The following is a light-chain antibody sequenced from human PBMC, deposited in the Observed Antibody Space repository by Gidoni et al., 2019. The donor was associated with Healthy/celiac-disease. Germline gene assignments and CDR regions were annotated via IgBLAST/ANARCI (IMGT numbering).Light chain of an antibody. CDR2: GAS. CDR1: QSVRSSY. V-gene: IGKV3-20*01. J-gene: IGKJ1*01. CDR3: QQYGSPPWT. Sequence: EIVLTQSPGTLSLSPGERATLSCRASQSVRSSYLAWYQKKPGQAPRLLIYGASSRDTGIPDRFSGSESGTDFTLTISRLEPEDFAVYYCQQYGSPPWTFGQGTKVEIK.